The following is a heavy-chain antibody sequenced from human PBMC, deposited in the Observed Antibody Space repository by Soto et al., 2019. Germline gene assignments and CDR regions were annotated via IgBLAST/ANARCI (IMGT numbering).Heavy chain of an antibody. CDR2: IYWDDDK. J-gene: IGHJ6*02. D-gene: IGHD2-21*02. V-gene: IGHV2-5*02. Sequence: QITLKESGPTLVKPTQTLTLTCTFSAFSLSTGGVGVGWIRQPPGKALEWLALIYWDDDKRYSPSLRSRLTITKDTSKNQGVLTMTNMDPVDTATYYCIQSRCGGDCLQSYASYYYYGMDVWDQGTTVTVSS. CDR1: AFSLSTGGVG. CDR3: IQSRCGGDCLQSYASYYYYGMDV.